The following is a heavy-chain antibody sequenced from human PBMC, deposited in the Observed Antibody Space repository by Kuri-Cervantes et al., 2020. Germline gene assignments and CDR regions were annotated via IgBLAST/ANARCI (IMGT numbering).Heavy chain of an antibody. CDR3: ARARWFRESPLAYYYMDV. J-gene: IGHJ6*03. V-gene: IGHV3-33*01. Sequence: GESLKISCAASGFTFSSYGMHWVRQAPGKGLEWVAVIWYDGSNKYYADSVKGRFTISRDNSKNTLYLQMNSLRAEDTAVYYCARARWFRESPLAYYYMDVWGKGTTVTVSS. CDR2: IWYDGSNK. CDR1: GFTFSSYG. D-gene: IGHD3-10*01.